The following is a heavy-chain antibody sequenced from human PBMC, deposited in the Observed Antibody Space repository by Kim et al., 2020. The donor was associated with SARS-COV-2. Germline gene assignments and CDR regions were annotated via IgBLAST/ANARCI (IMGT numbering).Heavy chain of an antibody. J-gene: IGHJ4*02. D-gene: IGHD6-13*01. Sequence: ANTVDCRFTNSRDNAKNSLYLQVNSQRAEDTALYYCAKCYSSSIKGNFDYWGQGTLVTVSS. V-gene: IGHV3-9*01. CDR3: AKCYSSSIKGNFDY.